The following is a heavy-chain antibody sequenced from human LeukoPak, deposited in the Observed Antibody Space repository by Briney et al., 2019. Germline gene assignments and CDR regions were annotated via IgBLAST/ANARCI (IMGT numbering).Heavy chain of an antibody. CDR2: IYYSGST. D-gene: IGHD3-22*01. CDR3: ARLDTYYYDSTPTYAFDI. Sequence: SETLSLTCTVSGGSISSYYWSWVRQPPGKGLEWVGYIYYSGSTNYNPSLKSRVTISVDTSKNQFSLKLSSVTAADTAVYYCARLDTYYYDSTPTYAFDIWGQGTMVTVSS. J-gene: IGHJ3*02. CDR1: GGSISSYY. V-gene: IGHV4-59*01.